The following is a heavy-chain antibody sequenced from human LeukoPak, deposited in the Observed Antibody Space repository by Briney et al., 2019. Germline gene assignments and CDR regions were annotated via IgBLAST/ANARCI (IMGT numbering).Heavy chain of an antibody. D-gene: IGHD2-15*01. CDR3: ATRPPIVVVVAAANVFGGWFDP. CDR1: GGTFSSYA. CDR2: IIPIFGTA. Sequence: ASVKVSCKASGGTFSSYAISWVRQAPGQGLECMGGIIPIFGTANYAQKFQGRVTITTDESTSTAYMELSSLRSEDTAVYYCATRPPIVVVVAAANVFGGWFDPWGQGTLVTVSS. V-gene: IGHV1-69*05. J-gene: IGHJ5*02.